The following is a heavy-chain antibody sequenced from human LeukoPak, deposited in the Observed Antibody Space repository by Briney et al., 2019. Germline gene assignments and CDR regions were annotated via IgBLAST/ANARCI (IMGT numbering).Heavy chain of an antibody. Sequence: SETLSLTCTVSGVSISSGNYYWSWIRQPAGKGLEWIGRIYTSGSTKYNPSLKSRITISADMSKNQFSLKLTSVTAADAAVYYCARRDVLTAYWDYWGQGTLVTVSS. CDR2: IYTSGST. CDR1: GVSISSGNYY. D-gene: IGHD3-9*01. J-gene: IGHJ4*02. V-gene: IGHV4-61*02. CDR3: ARRDVLTAYWDY.